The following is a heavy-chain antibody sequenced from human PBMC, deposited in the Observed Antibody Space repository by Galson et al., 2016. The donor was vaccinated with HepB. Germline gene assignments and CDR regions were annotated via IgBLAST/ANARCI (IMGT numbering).Heavy chain of an antibody. CDR1: GFIFSSFV. CDR3: ARDPGQPEFYYYGMDV. CDR2: ISSDGSNK. J-gene: IGHJ6*02. D-gene: IGHD3-10*01. Sequence: SLRLSCAASGFIFSSFVVHWVRQAPGKGLEWVAVISSDGSNKNYADSVKGRFTISRDNSKNTLDLQMNSLRAEDPAVYYCARDPGQPEFYYYGMDVWGQGTTGTVSS. V-gene: IGHV3-30-3*01.